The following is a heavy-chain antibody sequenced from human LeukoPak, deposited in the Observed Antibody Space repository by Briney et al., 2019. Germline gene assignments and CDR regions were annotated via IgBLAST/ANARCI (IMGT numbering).Heavy chain of an antibody. V-gene: IGHV3-23*01. CDR3: ANSAAVGTFY. Sequence: GGSLRLSCAASGFSFSSYAMSWVRQAPGKGLEWVSAISGSGGTSTYYADSVKGRFTISRDNSKNTLYLQMNSLRAEDTAVYYCANSAAVGTFYWGQGTLVIVSS. CDR1: GFSFSSYA. J-gene: IGHJ4*02. D-gene: IGHD6-13*01. CDR2: ISGSGGTST.